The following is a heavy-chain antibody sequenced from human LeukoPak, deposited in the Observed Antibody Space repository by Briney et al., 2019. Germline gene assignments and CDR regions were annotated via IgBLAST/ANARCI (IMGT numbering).Heavy chain of an antibody. CDR1: GFTFSSYE. Sequence: GGSLRLSCAASGFTFSSYEMNWVRQAPGKGLEWVSYISSSVSTIYYADSVKGRFTISRDNAKNSLYLQMNSLRAEDTAVYYCARAVVVMSYFDYWGQGTLVTVSS. CDR3: ARAVVVMSYFDY. V-gene: IGHV3-48*03. D-gene: IGHD3-22*01. CDR2: ISSSVSTI. J-gene: IGHJ4*02.